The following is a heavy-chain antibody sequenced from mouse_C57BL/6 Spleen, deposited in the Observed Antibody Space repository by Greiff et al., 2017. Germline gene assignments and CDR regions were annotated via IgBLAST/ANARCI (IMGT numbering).Heavy chain of an antibody. Sequence: EVKLVESGGGLVKPGGSLKLSCAASGFTFSDYGMHWVRQAPEKGLEWVAYISSGSSTIYYADKVKGRFTISRDNAKNTLCLQMTSLRSEDTAMYYCARTDYRGYFDYWGQGTTLTVSS. CDR2: ISSGSSTI. J-gene: IGHJ2*01. CDR3: ARTDYRGYFDY. D-gene: IGHD2-12*01. CDR1: GFTFSDYG. V-gene: IGHV5-17*01.